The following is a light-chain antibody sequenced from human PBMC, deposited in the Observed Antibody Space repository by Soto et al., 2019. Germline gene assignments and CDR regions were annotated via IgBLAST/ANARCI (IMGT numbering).Light chain of an antibody. CDR2: AAS. CDR3: QKYDTVPFT. CDR1: QGISNY. Sequence: DIQMTQSPSSLSASVGVRVTITCRASQGISNYVAWYQQKPGKVPKLLISAASTLQSGVSSRFSGRGSGTDFTLTISSLQPEDVATYYCQKYDTVPFTFGPGTKVDFK. J-gene: IGKJ3*01. V-gene: IGKV1-27*01.